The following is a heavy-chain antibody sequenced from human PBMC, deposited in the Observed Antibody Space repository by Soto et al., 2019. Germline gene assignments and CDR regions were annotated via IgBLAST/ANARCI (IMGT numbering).Heavy chain of an antibody. CDR1: GFTFSSYS. V-gene: IGHV3-48*01. J-gene: IGHJ4*02. D-gene: IGHD2-8*01. CDR2: ISSGSSTI. Sequence: GGSLRLSCAASGFTFSSYSMNWVRQAPGKGLEWLSYISSGSSTIYYADSVKGRFTISRDNAKSSLYLQLNSLRADDTAMYYCANLLYNIILWGQGTLVTVSS. CDR3: ANLLYNIIL.